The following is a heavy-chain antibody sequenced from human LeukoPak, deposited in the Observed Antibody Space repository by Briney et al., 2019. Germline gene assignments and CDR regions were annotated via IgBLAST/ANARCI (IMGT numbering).Heavy chain of an antibody. J-gene: IGHJ4*02. CDR2: INGGGSNT. D-gene: IGHD2-15*01. Sequence: GGSPRLSCEASGFPFNTYVMSWVRQAPGKGLEWVSAINGGGSNTYYADSVKGRFTISRDNSKNMVYLQMNNLRADDTAVYYCAKSVVVITFRFDDWGQGALVTVSS. CDR1: GFPFNTYV. V-gene: IGHV3-23*01. CDR3: AKSVVVITFRFDD.